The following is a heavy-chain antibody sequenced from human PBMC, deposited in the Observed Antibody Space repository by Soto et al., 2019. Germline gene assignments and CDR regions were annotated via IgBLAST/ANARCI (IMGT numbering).Heavy chain of an antibody. CDR1: GYTFTGDG. CDR3: ARENLDILTCPPPHNWFDP. V-gene: IGHV1-18*04. D-gene: IGHD3-9*01. Sequence: GSSVKGSYTASGYTFTGDGIRWVRQAPGQGLEWMGWISAYNGNTNYAQKLQGRVTMTTDTSTSTAYMELRSLRSDDTAVYYCARENLDILTCPPPHNWFDPWGQGTLVTVPS. J-gene: IGHJ5*02. CDR2: ISAYNGNT.